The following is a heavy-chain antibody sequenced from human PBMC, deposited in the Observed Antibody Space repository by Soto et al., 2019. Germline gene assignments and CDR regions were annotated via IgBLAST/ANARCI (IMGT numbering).Heavy chain of an antibody. CDR3: ARGCSRYAWFNEF. J-gene: IGHJ4*02. V-gene: IGHV1-69*13. Sequence: SVKVSCKASGGLFSSYAISWVRQAPGQGLEWMGGIIPVFGTTNYAEKFQGRVTITADEFTNTAYMDLSSLKSEDTAIYYCARGCSRYAWFNEFCGQGTLVTVCS. CDR1: GGLFSSYA. CDR2: IIPVFGTT. D-gene: IGHD3-16*01.